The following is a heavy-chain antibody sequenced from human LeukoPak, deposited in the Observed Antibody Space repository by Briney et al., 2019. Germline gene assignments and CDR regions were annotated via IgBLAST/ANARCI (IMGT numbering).Heavy chain of an antibody. J-gene: IGHJ4*02. CDR2: IYHSGST. CDR1: GGSISSSNW. D-gene: IGHD6-13*01. V-gene: IGHV4-4*02. Sequence: PSETLSLTCAVSGGSISSSNWWSWVRQPPGKGLEWIGEIYHSGSTNYNPSLKSRVTISVDKSKNQFSLKLSSVTAADTAVYYCARSSMYSSSFFDYWGQGTLVTVSS. CDR3: ARSSMYSSSFFDY.